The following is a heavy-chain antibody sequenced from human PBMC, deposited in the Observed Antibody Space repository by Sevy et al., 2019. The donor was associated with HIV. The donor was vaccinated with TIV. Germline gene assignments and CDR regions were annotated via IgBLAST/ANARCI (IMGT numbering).Heavy chain of an antibody. CDR2: IYGSAGVT. CDR3: AGGRFDSTGSFDAFDI. D-gene: IGHD3-22*01. CDR1: GITFSGYA. V-gene: IGHV3-23*01. J-gene: IGHJ3*02. Sequence: GGSLRLSCAASGITFSGYAMNWVRQAPGKGLDWVSTIYGSAGVTHYADSVKGRFTISRDNSKNTLFLQMNNLRAEDTAVYYCAGGRFDSTGSFDAFDIWGRGTLVTVSS.